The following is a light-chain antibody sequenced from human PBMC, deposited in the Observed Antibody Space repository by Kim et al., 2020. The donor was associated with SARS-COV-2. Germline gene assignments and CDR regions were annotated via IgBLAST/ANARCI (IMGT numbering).Light chain of an antibody. CDR3: SSYTGSNTLI. J-gene: IGLJ2*01. CDR2: DVS. CDR1: YNDIGRYDY. V-gene: IGLV2-8*01. Sequence: QSALTQTPSASGSPGQSVTISCTGSYNDIGRYDYVSWYQSHPGRAPKLMIYDVSRRPSGVPDRFSGSKSGNTASLTVSGLQAEDEADYYCSSYTGSNTLIFGGGTQLDRP.